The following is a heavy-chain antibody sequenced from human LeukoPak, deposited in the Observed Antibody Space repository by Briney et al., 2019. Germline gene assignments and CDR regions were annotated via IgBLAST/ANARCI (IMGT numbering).Heavy chain of an antibody. CDR1: GGSISSYY. V-gene: IGHV4-4*07. J-gene: IGHJ5*02. CDR2: IYTSGIT. D-gene: IGHD3-10*01. Sequence: SETLSLTCTVSGGSISSYYWSWIRQPAGKGLEWIGRIYTSGITNHTPSHKSRVNISVDTSKNQFSLKLSSVTAADTAVYYCARDTVTRKYGSGSIYWFDPWGQGTLVTVSS. CDR3: ARDTVTRKYGSGSIYWFDP.